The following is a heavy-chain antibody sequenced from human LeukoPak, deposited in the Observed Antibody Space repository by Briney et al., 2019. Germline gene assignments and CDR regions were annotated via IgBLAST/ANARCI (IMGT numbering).Heavy chain of an antibody. V-gene: IGHV4-39*01. CDR1: GGSISSSSYY. J-gene: IGHJ4*02. CDR2: IYYSGST. CDR3: GGINGVDFDY. D-gene: IGHD2-8*01. Sequence: SETLSLTCSVSGGSISSSSYYWGWIRQPPGKGLEWIGSIYYSGSTYYNPSLKSRVTISVDTSKNQFSLKLSSVTAADTAVYYCGGINGVDFDYWGQGTLVTVS.